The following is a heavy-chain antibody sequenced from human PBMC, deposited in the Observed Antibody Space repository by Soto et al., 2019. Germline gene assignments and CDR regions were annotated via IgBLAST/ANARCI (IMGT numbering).Heavy chain of an antibody. D-gene: IGHD3-10*01. CDR2: ISGSGGST. J-gene: IGHJ4*02. Sequence: EVQLLESGGGLVQPGGSLRLSCAASGFTFSSYAMSWVRQAPGKGLEWVSAISGSGGSTYYADSVKGRFTISRDNSKNTRYLQMNSLRAEDTAGYYCANPYGSGSPPPFYWGQGTLVTVSS. CDR1: GFTFSSYA. CDR3: ANPYGSGSPPPFY. V-gene: IGHV3-23*01.